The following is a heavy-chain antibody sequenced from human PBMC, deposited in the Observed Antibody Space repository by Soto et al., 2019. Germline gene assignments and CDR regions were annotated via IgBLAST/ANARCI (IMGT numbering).Heavy chain of an antibody. CDR1: GFTFSSYG. D-gene: IGHD6-19*01. CDR3: AKDPVSATYSSGWYADY. CDR2: ISYDGSNK. J-gene: IGHJ4*02. Sequence: PVGSLRLSCAASGFTFSSYGMHWVRQAPGKGLEWVAVISYDGSNKYYADSVKGRFTISRDNSKNTLYLQMNSLRAEDTAVYYCAKDPVSATYSSGWYADYWGQGTLVTVSS. V-gene: IGHV3-30*18.